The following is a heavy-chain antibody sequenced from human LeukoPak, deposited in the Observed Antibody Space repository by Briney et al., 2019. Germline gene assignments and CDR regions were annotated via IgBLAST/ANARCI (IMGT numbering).Heavy chain of an antibody. J-gene: IGHJ4*02. CDR1: GPAFSNYG. V-gene: IGHV3-30*02. D-gene: IGHD3-22*01. Sequence: GSLRLSCAASGPAFSNYGIHWARQAPGKGLEWVIFIQNNGIDKYYVDSVKGRFTISRDNAKNSLYLQMSSLRAEDTAVYYCARDLSQYYDSSGYYFLWGQGTLVTVSS. CDR2: IQNNGIDK. CDR3: ARDLSQYYDSSGYYFL.